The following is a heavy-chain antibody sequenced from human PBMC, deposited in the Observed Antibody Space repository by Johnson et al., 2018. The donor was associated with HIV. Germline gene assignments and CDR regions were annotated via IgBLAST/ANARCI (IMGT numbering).Heavy chain of an antibody. CDR1: GFTVSSNY. CDR3: ARDVAATMIVVGGAYDAFDI. CDR2: IYSGGST. D-gene: IGHD3-22*01. V-gene: IGHV3-66*01. J-gene: IGHJ3*02. Sequence: MMLVESGGDLVQPGGSLRLSCAASGFTVSSNYMSWVRQAPGKGLEWVSVIYSGGSTYYADSVKGRFTISRDNSKNTLYLQMTSLRAEDTTVYYCARDVAATMIVVGGAYDAFDIWGQGTMVTVSS.